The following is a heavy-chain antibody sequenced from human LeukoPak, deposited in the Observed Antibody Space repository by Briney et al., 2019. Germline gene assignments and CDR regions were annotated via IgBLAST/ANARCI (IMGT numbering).Heavy chain of an antibody. V-gene: IGHV3-30*18. J-gene: IGHJ4*02. CDR2: ISYDGSNK. CDR3: AKAQLLWFGETTLDY. Sequence: PGGSLRLSCAASGFTFSSYGMHWVRQAPGKGLEWVAVISYDGSNKYYADSVKGRFTISRDNSKNTLYLQMNSLRAEDTAVYYCAKAQLLWFGETTLDYWGQGTLVTVSS. D-gene: IGHD3-10*01. CDR1: GFTFSSYG.